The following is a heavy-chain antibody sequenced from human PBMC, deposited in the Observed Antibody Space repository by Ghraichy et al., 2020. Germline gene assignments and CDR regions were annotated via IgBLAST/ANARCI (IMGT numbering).Heavy chain of an antibody. CDR1: GGSISSASYY. CDR2: VYYSGTT. D-gene: IGHD4-23*01. CDR3: ARHHDYGGIFFGFAV. Sequence: SETLSLTCTVSGGSISSASYYWGWIRQPPGKGLEWIGGVYYSGTTSYNPSLKSRVTISVDTSKNQFSLEVTSVTAADTAVYYCARHHDYGGIFFGFAVWGRGTTVTVSS. V-gene: IGHV4-39*01. J-gene: IGHJ6*02.